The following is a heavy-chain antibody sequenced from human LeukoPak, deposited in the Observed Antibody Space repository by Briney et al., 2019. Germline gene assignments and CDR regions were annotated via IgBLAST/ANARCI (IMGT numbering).Heavy chain of an antibody. CDR1: GYTFTTYG. V-gene: IGHV1-18*01. CDR2: ISAYNGNT. J-gene: IGHJ5*02. D-gene: IGHD6-19*01. Sequence: GASEKVSCKASGYTFTTYGISWVRQAPGQGLEWMGWISAYNGNTNYAQKLQDRVTMTTDTSTSTAYMELRSLRSDDTAVYYCARSRVPDPIAVAGYSFDPWGQGTLVTVSS. CDR3: ARSRVPDPIAVAGYSFDP.